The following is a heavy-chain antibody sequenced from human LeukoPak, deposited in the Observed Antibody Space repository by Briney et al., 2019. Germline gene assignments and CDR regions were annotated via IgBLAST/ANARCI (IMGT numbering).Heavy chain of an antibody. V-gene: IGHV4-38-2*02. D-gene: IGHD2-15*01. Sequence: PSETLSLTCTVSGYSISSGYYWGWIRQPPGKGLEWIGSIYHSGSTYYNPSLKSRVTISVDTSKNQFSLKLSSVTAADTAVYYCARHRRWEYPLIVVVVAATGDDAFDIWGQGTMVTVSS. CDR1: GYSISSGYY. J-gene: IGHJ3*02. CDR3: ARHRRWEYPLIVVVVAATGDDAFDI. CDR2: IYHSGST.